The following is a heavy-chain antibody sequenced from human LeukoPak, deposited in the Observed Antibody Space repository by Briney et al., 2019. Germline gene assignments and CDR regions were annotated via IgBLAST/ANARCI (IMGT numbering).Heavy chain of an antibody. D-gene: IGHD3-10*01. CDR1: GGSISSYY. CDR2: IQTSGST. CDR3: ARDLYYYGSGSYPQFDY. J-gene: IGHJ4*02. V-gene: IGHV4-4*07. Sequence: SETLSLTCTFSGGSISSYYWSWIRQPAGKGLEWIGRIQTSGSTNYNPSLKSRVTMSVDTSKNQVSLKLSSVTAADTAAYYCARDLYYYGSGSYPQFDYWGQGTLVTVSS.